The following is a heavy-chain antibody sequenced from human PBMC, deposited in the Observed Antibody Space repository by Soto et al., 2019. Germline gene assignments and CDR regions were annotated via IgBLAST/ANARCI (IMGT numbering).Heavy chain of an antibody. CDR2: MYYNGNI. V-gene: IGHV4-59*01. CDR1: GGSISNYY. Sequence: SESLALSCHVSGGSISNYYWTWIRQSPEKGLEWIAYMYYNGNINYNPSLKSRATISIDTPKNQFSLTLKSVTAADTAVYYCASGGNWFDPWGQGVLVTVYS. CDR3: ASGGNWFDP. J-gene: IGHJ5*02. D-gene: IGHD3-16*01.